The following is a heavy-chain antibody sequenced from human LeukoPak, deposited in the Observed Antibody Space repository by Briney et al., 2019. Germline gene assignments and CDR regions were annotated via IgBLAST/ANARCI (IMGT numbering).Heavy chain of an antibody. Sequence: GRSLRLSCAASGFTFSSYAMHWVRQAPGKGLEWVAVISYDGSNKYYADSVKGRFTISRDNSKNTLYLQMNSLRAEDTAVYYCARSTVTTRNGMDVWGQGTTVTVSS. D-gene: IGHD4-17*01. J-gene: IGHJ6*02. CDR1: GFTFSSYA. V-gene: IGHV3-30-3*01. CDR2: ISYDGSNK. CDR3: ARSTVTTRNGMDV.